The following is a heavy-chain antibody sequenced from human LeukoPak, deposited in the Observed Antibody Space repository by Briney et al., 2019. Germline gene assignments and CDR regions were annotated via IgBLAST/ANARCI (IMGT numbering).Heavy chain of an antibody. CDR1: GFTFSSYS. CDR2: ISSSSSYI. CDR3: ARDSYYDILTGYNDAFDI. Sequence: PGGSLRLSCAASGFTFSSYSMNWVRQAPGKGLEWVSSISSSSSYIYYADSVKGRFTISRDNAKNSLYLQMNSLRAEDTAVYYCARDSYYDILTGYNDAFDIWGQGTMVTVSS. V-gene: IGHV3-21*04. J-gene: IGHJ3*02. D-gene: IGHD3-9*01.